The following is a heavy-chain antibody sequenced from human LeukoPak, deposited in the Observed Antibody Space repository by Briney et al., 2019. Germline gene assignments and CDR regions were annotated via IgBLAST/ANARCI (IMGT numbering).Heavy chain of an antibody. V-gene: IGHV3-48*03. J-gene: IGHJ4*02. CDR3: ARDSYCGGDCYRDYFDY. Sequence: GGSLRLSCAASGFTFSSYEMNWVRQAPGKGLEWVSYISSSGSTIYYADSVKGRFTISRDNAKNSLYLQMDRLRAEDTAVYYCARDSYCGGDCYRDYFDYWGQGTLVTVSS. CDR1: GFTFSSYE. CDR2: ISSSGSTI. D-gene: IGHD2-21*02.